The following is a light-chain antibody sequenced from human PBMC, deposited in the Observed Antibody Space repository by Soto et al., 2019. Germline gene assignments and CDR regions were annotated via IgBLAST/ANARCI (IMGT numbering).Light chain of an antibody. CDR3: QQSYSNTRRT. V-gene: IGKV1-39*01. Sequence: DSQMTQSPCSLSASVGDRVTITCRASESISIYLNWYQQKPGKAPNLLIYTASSLQSGVPSRFSGSGSGTDFTLTINSLQPEDFATHYCQQSYSNTRRTFGQGTKVEIK. CDR2: TAS. J-gene: IGKJ1*01. CDR1: ESISIY.